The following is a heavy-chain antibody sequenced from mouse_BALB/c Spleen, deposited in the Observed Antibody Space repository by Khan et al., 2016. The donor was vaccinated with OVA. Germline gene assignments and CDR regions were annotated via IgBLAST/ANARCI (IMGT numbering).Heavy chain of an antibody. J-gene: IGHJ3*01. V-gene: IGHV1-77*01. D-gene: IGHD3-2*02. CDR3: ARAGYGGFAH. CDR2: IYPGSGYI. Sequence: QVQLKESGPELVKPGASVRMSCRASGYTFADFLISWLKQRPGQGLEWIGEIYPGSGYIYYNEKFKGKDTLTSDKSSNTVYMQLSSLTSEDSAVYFWARAGYGGFAHWGQGTLVTVSA. CDR1: GYTFADFL.